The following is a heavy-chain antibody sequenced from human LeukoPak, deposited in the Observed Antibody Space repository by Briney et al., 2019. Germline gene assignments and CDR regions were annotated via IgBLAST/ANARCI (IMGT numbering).Heavy chain of an antibody. CDR3: AKVHIPYCSGGSCAPYGMDV. D-gene: IGHD2-15*01. CDR2: ISYDGSNK. Sequence: PGGSLRLSCAASGFTFSSYWMSWVRQAPGKGLEWVAVISYDGSNKYYADSVKGRFTISRDNSKNTLYLQMNSLRAEDTAVYYCAKVHIPYCSGGSCAPYGMDVWGQGTTVTVSS. V-gene: IGHV3-30*18. CDR1: GFTFSSYW. J-gene: IGHJ6*02.